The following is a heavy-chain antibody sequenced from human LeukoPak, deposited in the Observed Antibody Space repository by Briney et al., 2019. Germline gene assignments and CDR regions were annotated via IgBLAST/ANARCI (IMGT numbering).Heavy chain of an antibody. CDR3: ARAGDRYSGYAQGVATVTIHYYYGMDV. V-gene: IGHV6-1*01. CDR2: TYYRSKWYN. D-gene: IGHD5-12*01. CDR1: GDSVSSSSAA. J-gene: IGHJ6*02. Sequence: SQTLSLTCAISGDSVSSSSAAWNWIRQSPSRGLEWLGRTYYRSKWYNDYAVSVKSRITINPDTSKNQFSLQLNSVTPEDTAVYYCARAGDRYSGYAQGVATVTIHYYYGMDVWGQGTTVTVSS.